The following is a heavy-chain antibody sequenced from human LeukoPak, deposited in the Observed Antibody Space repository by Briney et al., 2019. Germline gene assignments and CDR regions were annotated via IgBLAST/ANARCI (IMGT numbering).Heavy chain of an antibody. Sequence: SQTLSLTCTVSGGSINSGSYCWSWIRQSAGKGLEWIGHIHISGSTNYNPSLKSRVTISVDTSKNQFSLKLSSVTAADTAVYYCARVIWFGELSFDYWGQGTLVTVSS. J-gene: IGHJ4*02. CDR3: ARVIWFGELSFDY. CDR2: IHISGST. CDR1: GGSINSGSYC. V-gene: IGHV4-61*09. D-gene: IGHD3-10*01.